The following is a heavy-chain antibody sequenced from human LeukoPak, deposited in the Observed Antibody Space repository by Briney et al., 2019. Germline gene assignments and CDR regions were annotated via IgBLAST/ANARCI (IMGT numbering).Heavy chain of an antibody. Sequence: GGSLRLSCSASGFTFSSYAMHWVRQAPGKGLEYVSAISSNGGSTYYADSVKGRFTISRDNSKNTLYLQMSSLRAEDTAAYYCVKADYVWGSYPREGYFDYWGQGTLVTVSS. CDR2: ISSNGGST. CDR3: VKADYVWGSYPREGYFDY. J-gene: IGHJ4*02. D-gene: IGHD3-16*02. V-gene: IGHV3-64D*09. CDR1: GFTFSSYA.